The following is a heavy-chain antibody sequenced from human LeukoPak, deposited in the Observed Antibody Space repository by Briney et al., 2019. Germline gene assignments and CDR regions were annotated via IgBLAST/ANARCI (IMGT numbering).Heavy chain of an antibody. J-gene: IGHJ4*02. Sequence: PGGSLRLSCAASGFTVSNNYMNWVRQAPGKGLEWVSLIYSGGRTYCADSVKGRFTIFRDDSKNTLYLQMNSLRDEDTAVYYCARDRAGDGGHFDYWGQGTLVTVSS. CDR1: GFTVSNNY. D-gene: IGHD4-17*01. CDR2: IYSGGRT. CDR3: ARDRAGDGGHFDY. V-gene: IGHV3-66*01.